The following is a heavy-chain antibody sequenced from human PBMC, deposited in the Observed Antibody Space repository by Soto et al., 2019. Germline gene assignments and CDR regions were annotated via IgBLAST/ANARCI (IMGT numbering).Heavy chain of an antibody. CDR3: ASRGSGSYYDC. Sequence: EVQLLESGGGLVQPGGSLRLSCAASGFTFSSYAMRWVRQAPVKGLEWVSAISGSGGSTYYADSVKGRFTISRDNSKNTLYLQMNSLRAEDTAVYYCASRGSGSYYDCWGQGTLVTVSS. D-gene: IGHD1-26*01. V-gene: IGHV3-23*01. CDR1: GFTFSSYA. CDR2: ISGSGGST. J-gene: IGHJ4*02.